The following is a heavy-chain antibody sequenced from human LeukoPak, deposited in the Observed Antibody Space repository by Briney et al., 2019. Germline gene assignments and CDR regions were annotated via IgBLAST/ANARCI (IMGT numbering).Heavy chain of an antibody. CDR2: ISSSSSYI. CDR3: TTMANFDY. CDR1: GFTFSSYA. J-gene: IGHJ4*02. Sequence: GGSLRLSCAASGFTFSSYAMSWVRQAPGKGLEWVSSISSSSSYIYYADSVKGRFTISRDNAKNSLYLQMNSLRAEDTAVYYCTTMANFDYWGQGTLVTVSS. D-gene: IGHD3-10*01. V-gene: IGHV3-21*01.